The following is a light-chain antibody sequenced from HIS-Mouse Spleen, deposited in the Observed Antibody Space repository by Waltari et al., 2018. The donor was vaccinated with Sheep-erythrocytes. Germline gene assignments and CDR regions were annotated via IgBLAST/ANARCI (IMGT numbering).Light chain of an antibody. J-gene: IGLJ1*01. CDR2: DVS. CDR3: CSYAGSYNHV. V-gene: IGLV2-11*01. Sequence: QSALTQPRSVSGSPGQSLTISCNGTSSDVGGYNYVPWYQQHPGKAPKLMIYDVSKRPSGVPDRFSGSKSGNTASLTISGLQAEDEADYYCCSYAGSYNHVFATGTKVTVL. CDR1: SSDVGGYNY.